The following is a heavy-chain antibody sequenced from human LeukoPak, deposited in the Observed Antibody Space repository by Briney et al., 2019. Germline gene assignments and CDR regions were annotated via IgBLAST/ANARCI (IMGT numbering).Heavy chain of an antibody. J-gene: IGHJ4*02. V-gene: IGHV3-48*03. CDR3: AKAPIVARGSYFDY. CDR1: KFTFSNYE. CDR2: ITNSGSTI. Sequence: GGSLRLSCAASKFTFSNYEMNWVRQAPGKGLEWVSYITNSGSTIHYADSVKGRFTISRDNSKNTLYLQMNSLRAEDTAVYYCAKAPIVARGSYFDYWGQGTLVTVSS. D-gene: IGHD5-12*01.